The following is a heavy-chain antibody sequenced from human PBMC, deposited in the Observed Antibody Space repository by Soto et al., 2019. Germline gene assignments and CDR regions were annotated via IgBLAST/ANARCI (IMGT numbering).Heavy chain of an antibody. D-gene: IGHD3-3*02. CDR2: ISSSSNGV. J-gene: IGHJ4*02. V-gene: IGHV3-48*01. Sequence: EVQLVESGGGLVPPGGSLRLSCAASGFTFSSYSMNWVRQAPGKGLEWVSYISSSSNGVYYADPVRGRFTISRDNAKNSLYLQMYSLRAEDTGVYYCATSIGQWGQGTLVTVSS. CDR1: GFTFSSYS. CDR3: ATSIGQ.